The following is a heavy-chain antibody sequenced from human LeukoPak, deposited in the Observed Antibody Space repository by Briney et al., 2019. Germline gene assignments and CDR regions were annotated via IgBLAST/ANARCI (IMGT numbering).Heavy chain of an antibody. D-gene: IGHD6-19*01. CDR2: IYAGGTT. V-gene: IGHV3-53*01. CDR1: GFTVSTNY. Sequence: PGGSLRLPCAASGFTVSTNYMSWVRQAPGRGLEWVSVIYAGGTTYYADSVRGRFTISRDNSKNTLYLQMNSLRDEDTAVYYCARDSSGWYDHWGQGTLVTVSS. J-gene: IGHJ5*02. CDR3: ARDSSGWYDH.